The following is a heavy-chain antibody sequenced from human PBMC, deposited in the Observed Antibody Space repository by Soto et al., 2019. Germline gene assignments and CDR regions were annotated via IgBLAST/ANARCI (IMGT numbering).Heavy chain of an antibody. J-gene: IGHJ4*02. V-gene: IGHV3-30*18. Sequence: QVQLVESGGGVVQPGRSLRLSCAASGFTFSSYGMHWVRQAPGKGLEWVAVISYDGSNKYYADSVKGRFTISRDNSKNTLYLQMNSLRAEDTAVYYCAKDPGGFYDSSGYSFFDYWGQGTLVTVSS. CDR1: GFTFSSYG. CDR3: AKDPGGFYDSSGYSFFDY. D-gene: IGHD3-22*01. CDR2: ISYDGSNK.